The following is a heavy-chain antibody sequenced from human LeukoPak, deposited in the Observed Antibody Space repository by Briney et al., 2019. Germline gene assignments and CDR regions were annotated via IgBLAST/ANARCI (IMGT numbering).Heavy chain of an antibody. CDR3: ARETHGDWGGPIDY. V-gene: IGHV3-7*01. J-gene: IGHJ4*02. Sequence: GGFLRLSCAASGFTFSSYWMSWVRQAPGKGLEWVANIKQDGSEKYYVDSVKGRFTISRDNAKNSLYLQMNSLRAEDTAVYYCARETHGDWGGPIDYWGQGTLVTVSS. CDR2: IKQDGSEK. D-gene: IGHD3-16*01. CDR1: GFTFSSYW.